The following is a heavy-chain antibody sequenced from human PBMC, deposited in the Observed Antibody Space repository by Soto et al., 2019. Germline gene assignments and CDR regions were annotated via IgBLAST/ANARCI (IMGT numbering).Heavy chain of an antibody. CDR2: ISGSGGST. D-gene: IGHD3-22*01. J-gene: IGHJ4*02. CDR1: GFTFSSYA. Sequence: TGGSLGLSCAASGFTFSSYAMSWVRQAPGKGLEWVSAISGSGGSTYYADSVKGRFTISRDNSKNTLYLQMNSLRAEDTAVYYCANQADTYYYDSSGYTDYWGQGTLVTVSS. V-gene: IGHV3-23*01. CDR3: ANQADTYYYDSSGYTDY.